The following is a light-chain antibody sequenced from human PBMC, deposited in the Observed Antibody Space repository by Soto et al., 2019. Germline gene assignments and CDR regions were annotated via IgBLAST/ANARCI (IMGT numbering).Light chain of an antibody. Sequence: QSALTQPPSASGSPGQSVTISCTGTSSDVGGYNFVSWYQQHPGKAPKLMISEVNKRPSGVPDRFSGSKSGNTASLTVSGLQAEDEADYYCTSYAGSNTVVFGGGTQLTVL. J-gene: IGLJ2*01. CDR1: SSDVGGYNF. CDR2: EVN. V-gene: IGLV2-8*01. CDR3: TSYAGSNTVV.